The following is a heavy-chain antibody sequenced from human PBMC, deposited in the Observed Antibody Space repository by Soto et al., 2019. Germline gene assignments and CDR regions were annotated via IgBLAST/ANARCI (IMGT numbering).Heavy chain of an antibody. Sequence: SETLSLTCTVSGGSISSYYWSWIRQPPGKGLEWIGYIYYSGSTNYNPSLKSRVTISVDTSKNQFSLKLSSVTAADTAVYYCARAYYDFWSGYYIQKYYFDYWGQGTLVTVSS. CDR2: IYYSGST. J-gene: IGHJ4*02. V-gene: IGHV4-59*01. CDR3: ARAYYDFWSGYYIQKYYFDY. CDR1: GGSISSYY. D-gene: IGHD3-3*01.